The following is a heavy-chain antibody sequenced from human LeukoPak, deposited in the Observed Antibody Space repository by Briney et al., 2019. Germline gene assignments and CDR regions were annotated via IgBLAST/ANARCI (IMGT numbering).Heavy chain of an antibody. CDR3: ARADTWPYYFDY. J-gene: IGHJ4*02. V-gene: IGHV4-59*01. Sequence: SETLSLTCDVSGASISTYYWSWIRQPPGKGLEWIGYIHYSGNTNSNPSLKSRVTISVDTSKNQFSLKLTSVTAADTAVYYCARADTWPYYFDYWGQGTLVTVSS. CDR1: GASISTYY. CDR2: IHYSGNT. D-gene: IGHD3-16*01.